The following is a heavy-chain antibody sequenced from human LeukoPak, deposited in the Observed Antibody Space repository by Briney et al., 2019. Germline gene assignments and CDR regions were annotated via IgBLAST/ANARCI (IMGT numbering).Heavy chain of an antibody. D-gene: IGHD5-12*01. V-gene: IGHV3-23*01. J-gene: IGHJ4*02. CDR3: ATSGGYSGYGLFDY. CDR1: GFTFSSYA. CDR2: ISGSGGST. Sequence: GGSLRLSRAASGFTFSSYAMSWVRQAPGKGLEWVSAISGSGGSTYYADSVKGRFTISRDNSKNTLYLQMNSLRAEDTAVYYCATSGGYSGYGLFDYWGQGTLVTVSS.